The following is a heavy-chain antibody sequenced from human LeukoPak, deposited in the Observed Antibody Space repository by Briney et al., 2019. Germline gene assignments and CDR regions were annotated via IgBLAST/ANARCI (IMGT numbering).Heavy chain of an antibody. CDR1: GFTFSRYW. D-gene: IGHD5-18*01. CDR2: IKQDGSEK. CDR3: ASLDTAMVNSDY. Sequence: GGSLRLSCAASGFTFSRYWMSWVRQAPGKGLEWVANIKQDGSEKQYVDSVKGRFTISRDNAKNSLYLQMNSLRAEDTAVYYCASLDTAMVNSDYWGQGTLVTVSS. V-gene: IGHV3-7*01. J-gene: IGHJ4*02.